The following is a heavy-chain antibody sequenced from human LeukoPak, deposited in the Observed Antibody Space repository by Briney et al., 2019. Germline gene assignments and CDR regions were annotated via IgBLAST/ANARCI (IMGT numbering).Heavy chain of an antibody. D-gene: IGHD6-19*01. V-gene: IGHV3-23*01. CDR1: GFTFSSYA. CDR2: ISGSGGST. J-gene: IGHJ3*02. CDR3: SGGGWSTDAFDI. Sequence: GGSLRLSCAASGFTFSSYAMSWVRQAPGKGLEWVSLISGSGGSTYYADSAQGRITISRDNSKNTLYLQMNSLRAEDTAVYYCSGGGWSTDAFDIWGQGTMVTVS.